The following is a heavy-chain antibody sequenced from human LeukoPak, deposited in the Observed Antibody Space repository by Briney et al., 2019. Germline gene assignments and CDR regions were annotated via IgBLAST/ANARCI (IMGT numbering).Heavy chain of an antibody. J-gene: IGHJ5*02. V-gene: IGHV1-46*01. CDR2: INPSGGST. CDR1: GYTFTSYY. Sequence: ASVKVSCKASGYTFTSYYMHWVRQAPGQGLEWMGIINPSGGSTSYAQKFQGRVTMTRDTSTSTAYMELSSLRSEDTAVYYCARAPDYYDSSGYGGWFDPWGQGTLVTVSS. D-gene: IGHD3-22*01. CDR3: ARAPDYYDSSGYGGWFDP.